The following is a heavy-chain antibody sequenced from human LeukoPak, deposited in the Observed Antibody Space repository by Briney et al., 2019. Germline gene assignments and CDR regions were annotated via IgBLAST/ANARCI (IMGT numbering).Heavy chain of an antibody. V-gene: IGHV3-21*01. Sequence: GGSLRLSCAASGFTFSSYSMNWVRQAPGKGLEWVSSISSSSSYTYYADSVKGRFTISRDNAKNSLYLQMNSLRAEDTAVCYCARGPTNFDYWGQGTLVTVSS. J-gene: IGHJ4*02. D-gene: IGHD4-11*01. CDR1: GFTFSSYS. CDR3: ARGPTNFDY. CDR2: ISSSSSYT.